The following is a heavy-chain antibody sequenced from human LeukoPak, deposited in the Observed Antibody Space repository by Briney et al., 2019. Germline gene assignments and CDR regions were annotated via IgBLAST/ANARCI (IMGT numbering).Heavy chain of an antibody. Sequence: GRSLRLSCAASGFTSSSYAMHWVRQAPGKGLEWVAVISYDGSNKYYADSVKGRFTISRDNSKNTLYLQMNSLRAEDTAVYYCAREVRHAMTPFFDYWGQGTLVTVSS. J-gene: IGHJ4*02. CDR1: GFTSSSYA. CDR2: ISYDGSNK. V-gene: IGHV3-30-3*01. D-gene: IGHD2-2*01. CDR3: AREVRHAMTPFFDY.